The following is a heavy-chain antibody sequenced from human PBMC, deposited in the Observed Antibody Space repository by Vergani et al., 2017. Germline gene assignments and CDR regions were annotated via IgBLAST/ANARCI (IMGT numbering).Heavy chain of an antibody. CDR1: GFTFSSYG. V-gene: IGHV3-7*01. CDR3: ARDSRLGMVVAATVFDY. Sequence: VQLVESGGGVVQPGGSLRLSCAASGFTFSSYGMHWVRQAPGKGLEWVANIKQDGSEKSYVDSVKGRFTISRYNAKNSLYLQMNSLRAEDTAVYYCARDSRLGMVVAATVFDYWGQGTLVTVSS. J-gene: IGHJ4*02. D-gene: IGHD2-15*01. CDR2: IKQDGSEK.